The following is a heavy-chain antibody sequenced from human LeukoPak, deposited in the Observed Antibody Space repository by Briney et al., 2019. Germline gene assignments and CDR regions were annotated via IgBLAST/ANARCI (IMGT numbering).Heavy chain of an antibody. V-gene: IGHV4-39*01. Sequence: NPSETLSLTCTVSGGSISSSSYYWGWIRQPPGKGLEWIGSIYYSGSTYYNPSLKSRVTISVDTSKNQFSLKLSSVTAADTAVYYCARHYRGVATIWLDYWGQGTLVTVSS. CDR3: ARHYRGVATIWLDY. CDR1: GGSISSSSYY. D-gene: IGHD5-12*01. J-gene: IGHJ4*02. CDR2: IYYSGST.